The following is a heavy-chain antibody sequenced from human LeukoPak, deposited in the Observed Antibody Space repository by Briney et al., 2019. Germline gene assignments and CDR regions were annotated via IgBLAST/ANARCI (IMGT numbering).Heavy chain of an antibody. CDR1: GFTFSDYC. J-gene: IGHJ4*02. Sequence: GGSLRLSCAASGFTFSDYCMSWIRQAPGKGLEWVSYISSSGSTIYYADSVKGRFTISRDNAKNSLYLQMNSLRAEDTAVYYCARVWEFVNILDYGDYVDYWGQGTLVTVSS. CDR2: ISSSGSTI. V-gene: IGHV3-11*04. CDR3: ARVWEFVNILDYGDYVDY. D-gene: IGHD4-17*01.